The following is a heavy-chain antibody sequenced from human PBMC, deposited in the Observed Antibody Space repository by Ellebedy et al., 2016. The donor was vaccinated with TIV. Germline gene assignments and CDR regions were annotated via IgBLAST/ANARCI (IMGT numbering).Heavy chain of an antibody. J-gene: IGHJ6*02. Sequence: PGGSLRLSCAASGLTFGHNWMHWVRQAPGKGLMWVSRITADGDRANYADSVEGRFTISRDKSKKTLYLQMNSLRADDTAVYYCAKSRGDINHDYGMDVWGQGSAVVVSS. V-gene: IGHV3-74*01. CDR3: AKSRGDINHDYGMDV. D-gene: IGHD5-12*01. CDR2: ITADGDRA. CDR1: GLTFGHNW.